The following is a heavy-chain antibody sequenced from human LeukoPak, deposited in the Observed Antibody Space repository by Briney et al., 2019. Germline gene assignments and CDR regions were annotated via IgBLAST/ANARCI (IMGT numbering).Heavy chain of an antibody. J-gene: IGHJ6*03. V-gene: IGHV4-39*01. CDR3: ARGRVGATTGPYYYYYYMDV. Sequence: PSETLSLTCTVSGGSISSSSYYWGWIRQPPGKGLEWIGSIYYSGSTYYNPSLKSRVTISVDTSKNQFSLKLSSVTAADTAVYYCARGRVGATTGPYYYYYYMDVWGKGTTVTVSS. D-gene: IGHD1-26*01. CDR1: GGSISSSSYY. CDR2: IYYSGST.